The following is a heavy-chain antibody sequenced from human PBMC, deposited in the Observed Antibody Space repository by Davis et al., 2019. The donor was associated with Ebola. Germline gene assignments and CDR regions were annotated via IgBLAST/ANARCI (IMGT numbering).Heavy chain of an antibody. V-gene: IGHV3-7*01. J-gene: IGHJ6*02. Sequence: GGSLRLSCAASGFTFSSYWMSWVRQAPGKGLEWVANIKQDGSEKYYVDSVKGRFTISRDNAKNSLYLQMNSLRAEDTAVYYCAKDIGYCSGGSCLYYYYYGMDVWGQGTTVTVSS. CDR1: GFTFSSYW. CDR3: AKDIGYCSGGSCLYYYYYGMDV. D-gene: IGHD2-15*01. CDR2: IKQDGSEK.